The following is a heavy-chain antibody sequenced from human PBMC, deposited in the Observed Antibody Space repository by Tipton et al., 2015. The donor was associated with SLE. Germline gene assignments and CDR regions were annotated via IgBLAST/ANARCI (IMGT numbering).Heavy chain of an antibody. CDR1: GGSFSGYY. CDR2: INHSGST. CDR3: ARGPWRIMITFGNGDAFDI. J-gene: IGHJ3*02. D-gene: IGHD3-16*01. Sequence: TLSLTCAVYGGSFSGYYRSWIRQPPGKGLEWIGEINHSGSTNYNPSLKSRVTISVDTSKNQFSLKLSSVTAADTAVYYCARGPWRIMITFGNGDAFDIWGQGTMVTVSS. V-gene: IGHV4-34*01.